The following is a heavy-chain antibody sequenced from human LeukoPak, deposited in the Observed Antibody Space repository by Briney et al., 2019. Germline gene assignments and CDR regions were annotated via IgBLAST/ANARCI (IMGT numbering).Heavy chain of an antibody. CDR3: ARIMWLAYYYFDY. D-gene: IGHD6-19*01. CDR2: ICYSGIT. J-gene: IGHJ4*02. V-gene: IGHV4-39*01. CDR1: GGSLSSGSYC. Sequence: PSETLSLTCTVSGGSLSSGSYCWGWIRQPPGKGLEWIGSICYSGITYYNPSLKSRVTISVDTSKNQFSLKLNSLTAADTAVYYCARIMWLAYYYFDYWGQGTLVAVSS.